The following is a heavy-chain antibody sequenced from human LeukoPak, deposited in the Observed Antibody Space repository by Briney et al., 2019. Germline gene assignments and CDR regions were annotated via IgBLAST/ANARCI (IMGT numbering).Heavy chain of an antibody. CDR2: IYTSGST. D-gene: IGHD3-22*01. CDR1: GGSISSYY. CDR3: ARGNHSSGYYYSAYYYYYGMDV. J-gene: IGHJ6*02. Sequence: SETLSLTCTVSGGSISSYYWSWIRQPAGKGLEWIGRIYTSGSTNYNPSLKSRVTMSVDTSKNQFSLKLTSVTAADTAVYYCARGNHSSGYYYSAYYYYYGMDVWGQGTTVTVSS. V-gene: IGHV4-4*07.